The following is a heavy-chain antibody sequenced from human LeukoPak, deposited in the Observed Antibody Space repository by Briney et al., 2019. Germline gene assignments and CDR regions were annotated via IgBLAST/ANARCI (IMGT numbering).Heavy chain of an antibody. J-gene: IGHJ5*02. CDR3: ARDNPAGP. CDR2: VYTSGNT. D-gene: IGHD1-14*01. Sequence: PSETLSLTCSVSGGTISGYSWSWIRQSAAKGLEWIGRVYTSGNTNYNPSFKSRVNMSIDTSKKQFSLKLYTVTAADTAVYYCARDNPAGPWGQGTLVTVSS. V-gene: IGHV4-4*07. CDR1: GGTISGYS.